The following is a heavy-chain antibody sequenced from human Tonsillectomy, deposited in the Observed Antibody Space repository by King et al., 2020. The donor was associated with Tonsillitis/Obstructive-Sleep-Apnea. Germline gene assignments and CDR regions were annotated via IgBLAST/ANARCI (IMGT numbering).Heavy chain of an antibody. Sequence: QLVQSGAEVKKPGASVMVSCKASGYIFSDYSIAWVRQAPGKGLQWMGWITTYNGDTKYAPKFQDRVTMTTVTATNTGYMELRSLRSDDTAVYYCARGPLTFWTGYPNWLDPWGQGTLVTVSS. J-gene: IGHJ5*02. V-gene: IGHV1-18*04. CDR1: GYIFSDYS. D-gene: IGHD3/OR15-3a*01. CDR2: ITTYNGDT. CDR3: ARGPLTFWTGYPNWLDP.